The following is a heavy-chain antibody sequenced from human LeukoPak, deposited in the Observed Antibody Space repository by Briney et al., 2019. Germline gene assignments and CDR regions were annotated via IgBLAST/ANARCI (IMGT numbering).Heavy chain of an antibody. CDR3: AREWYYYDSSGPFFDY. CDR2: ISYDGSNK. Sequence: GGSLRLSCAASGFTFSSYAMHWVRQAPGKGLEWVAVISYDGSNKYYADSVKGRFTISRDNSKNTLYLQMNSLRAEDTAVYYCAREWYYYDSSGPFFDYWGQGTLVTVSS. V-gene: IGHV3-30-3*01. D-gene: IGHD3-22*01. J-gene: IGHJ4*02. CDR1: GFTFSSYA.